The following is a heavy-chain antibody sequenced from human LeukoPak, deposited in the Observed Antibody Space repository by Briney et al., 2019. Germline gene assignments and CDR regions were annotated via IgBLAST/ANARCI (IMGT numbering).Heavy chain of an antibody. CDR2: YSGST. J-gene: IGHJ4*02. D-gene: IGHD1-26*01. CDR1: GGSISSSTYY. Sequence: SETLSLTCTVSGGSISSSTYYWAWIRQPPGKGLEYIGSYSGSTYYNPSLKSRVTIFVDTSQKQFSLKLSSVTAADMAVYYCARQGRGSYQPLDYWGQGTLVTVSS. V-gene: IGHV4-39*01. CDR3: ARQGRGSYQPLDY.